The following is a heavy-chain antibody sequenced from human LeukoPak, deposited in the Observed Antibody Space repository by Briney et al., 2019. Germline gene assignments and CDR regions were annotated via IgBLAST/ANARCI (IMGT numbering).Heavy chain of an antibody. J-gene: IGHJ5*02. D-gene: IGHD3-9*01. Sequence: GGSLRLSCAASGFTFSSYGMHWVRQAPGKGLEWVAVISYDGSNKYYADSVKGRFTISRDNSKNTLYLQMNSLRAEDTAVYYCAKGAAYFDWLSWDWFDPWGQGTLVTVSS. CDR1: GFTFSSYG. V-gene: IGHV3-30*18. CDR3: AKGAAYFDWLSWDWFDP. CDR2: ISYDGSNK.